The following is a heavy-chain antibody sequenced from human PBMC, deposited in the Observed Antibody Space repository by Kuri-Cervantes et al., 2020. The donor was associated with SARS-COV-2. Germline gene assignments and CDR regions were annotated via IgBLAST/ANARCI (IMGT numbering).Heavy chain of an antibody. D-gene: IGHD5-12*01. J-gene: IGHJ4*02. Sequence: SETLSLTCAVYGGSFSGYYWSWIRQPPGKGLEWIGEINHSGSTNYNPSLKTRVTISVNTSKNQFSLKLSSVTAADTAVYYCARIVGGGDEGDYWGQGTLVTVSS. CDR2: INHSGST. CDR3: ARIVGGGDEGDY. V-gene: IGHV4-34*01. CDR1: GGSFSGYY.